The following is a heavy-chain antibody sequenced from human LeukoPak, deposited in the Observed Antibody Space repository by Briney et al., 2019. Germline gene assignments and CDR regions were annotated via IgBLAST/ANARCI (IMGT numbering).Heavy chain of an antibody. CDR2: IYHSGST. CDR3: ARERSGYSLFDY. CDR1: GYSISSGYY. Sequence: SETLSLTCTVSGYSISSGYYWGWIRQPPGKGLEWIGSIYHSGSTYYNPSLKSRVTISVDTTKNQFSLKLSSVTAADTAVYYCARERSGYSLFDYWGQGTLVTVSS. V-gene: IGHV4-38-2*02. J-gene: IGHJ4*02. D-gene: IGHD3-22*01.